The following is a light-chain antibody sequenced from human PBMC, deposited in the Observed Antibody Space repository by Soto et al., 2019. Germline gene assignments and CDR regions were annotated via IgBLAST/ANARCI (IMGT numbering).Light chain of an antibody. CDR3: QHYGSSGT. CDR2: GAS. CDR1: QSVSRNY. V-gene: IGKV3-20*01. J-gene: IGKJ1*01. Sequence: LPQSPATLSLSPGASASLSCRASQSVSRNYLAWFQQKPGQAPRLLIYGASNRATGIPDRISGSGSGKDFTLTISRLEPEYFAVYYCQHYGSSGTFGQGTKVDIK.